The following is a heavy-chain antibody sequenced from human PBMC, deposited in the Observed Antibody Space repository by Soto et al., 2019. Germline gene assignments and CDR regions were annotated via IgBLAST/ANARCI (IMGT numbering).Heavy chain of an antibody. D-gene: IGHD1-1*01. CDR3: ARGMNAGFDY. J-gene: IGHJ4*02. CDR1: GYTFTDLD. CDR2: MRPNTGHS. Sequence: GASVKVSCKASGYTFTDLDINWVRQTTEQGLEGMGWMRPNTGHSGLAQKFQGRLTFTRDTSINTAYMELSSLRSEDTAIYYCARGMNAGFDYWGQGTPVTVSS. V-gene: IGHV1-8*03.